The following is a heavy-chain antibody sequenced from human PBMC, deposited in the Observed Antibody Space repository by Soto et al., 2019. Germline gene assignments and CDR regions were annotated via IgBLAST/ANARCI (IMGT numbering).Heavy chain of an antibody. D-gene: IGHD3-10*01. CDR1: GGTFSSYT. J-gene: IGHJ4*02. Sequence: QVQLVQSGAEVKKPGSSVKVSCKASGGTFSSYTISWVRQAPGQGLEWMGRIIPILGIANYAQKFQGRVTFTADKSTSTGYMELSSLRSEDTAVYYCARGVTMVRGVIIRDYWGQGTLVTVSS. CDR3: ARGVTMVRGVIIRDY. V-gene: IGHV1-69*02. CDR2: IIPILGIA.